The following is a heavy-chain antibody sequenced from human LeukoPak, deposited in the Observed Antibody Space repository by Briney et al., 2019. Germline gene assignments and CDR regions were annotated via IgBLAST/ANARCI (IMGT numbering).Heavy chain of an antibody. CDR2: IYPGDSDT. D-gene: IGHD3-22*01. CDR3: ARLWDYYDSSGHLNYFDY. CDR1: GYSFTSYW. Sequence: LGESLKISCKGSGYSFTSYWIGWVRQMPGKGLEWRGIIYPGDSDTRYSPSFQGQVTISADKSVSTAYLQWSSLKASDTAMYYCARLWDYYDSSGHLNYFDYWGQGTLVTVSS. J-gene: IGHJ4*02. V-gene: IGHV5-51*01.